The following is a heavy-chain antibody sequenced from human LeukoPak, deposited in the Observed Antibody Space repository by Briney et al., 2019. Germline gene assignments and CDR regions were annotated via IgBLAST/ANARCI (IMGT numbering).Heavy chain of an antibody. Sequence: GGSLRLSCAASGFTLDDYAMHWVRQAPGKGLEWVSGISWNSGSIGYADSVKGRFTISRDNAKNSLYLQMNSLRAEDTALYYCAKDMGRGMVRGVEFDYWGQGTLVTVSS. D-gene: IGHD3-10*01. CDR2: ISWNSGSI. CDR1: GFTLDDYA. J-gene: IGHJ4*02. CDR3: AKDMGRGMVRGVEFDY. V-gene: IGHV3-9*01.